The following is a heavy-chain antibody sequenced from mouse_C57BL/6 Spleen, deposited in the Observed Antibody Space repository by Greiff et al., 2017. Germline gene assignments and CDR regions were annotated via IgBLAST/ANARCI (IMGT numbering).Heavy chain of an antibody. D-gene: IGHD1-1*01. CDR2: ISSGSSTI. J-gene: IGHJ4*01. Sequence: DVKLQESGGGLVKPGGSLKLSCAASGFTFSDYGMHWVRQAPEKGLEWVAYISSGSSTIYYADTVKGRFTISRDNAKNTLFLQMTSLRSEDTAMYYCAKAGDYYGSSPSSYAMDYWGQGTSVTVSS. V-gene: IGHV5-17*01. CDR1: GFTFSDYG. CDR3: AKAGDYYGSSPSSYAMDY.